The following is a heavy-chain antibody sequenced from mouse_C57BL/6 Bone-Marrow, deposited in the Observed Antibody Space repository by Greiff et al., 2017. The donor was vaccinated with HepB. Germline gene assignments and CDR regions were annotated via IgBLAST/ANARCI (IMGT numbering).Heavy chain of an antibody. CDR2: ISSGGSYT. CDR3: ARDGNYDY. V-gene: IGHV5-6*01. CDR1: GFTFSSYG. D-gene: IGHD2-1*01. Sequence: EVHLVESGGDLVKPGGSLKLSCAASGFTFSSYGMSWVRQTPDKRLEWVATISSGGSYTYYPDSVKGRFTISRDNAKNTLYLQMSSLKSEDTAMYYCARDGNYDYWGQGTTLTVSS. J-gene: IGHJ2*01.